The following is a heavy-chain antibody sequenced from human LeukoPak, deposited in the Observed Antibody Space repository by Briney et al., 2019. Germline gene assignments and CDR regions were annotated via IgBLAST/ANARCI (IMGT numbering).Heavy chain of an antibody. CDR2: ISSDGGTK. CDR3: AKERLVTTMIVVVITGCFDY. J-gene: IGHJ4*02. CDR1: GFTFSNYP. D-gene: IGHD3-22*01. V-gene: IGHV3-30-3*01. Sequence: TGGSLRLSCAASGFTFSNYPMHWVRQAPGKGLEWLAVISSDGGTKYYADSVQGRFTVSRDNSKNTLYLQMNSLRAEDTAVYYCAKERLVTTMIVVVITGCFDYWGQGTLVTVSS.